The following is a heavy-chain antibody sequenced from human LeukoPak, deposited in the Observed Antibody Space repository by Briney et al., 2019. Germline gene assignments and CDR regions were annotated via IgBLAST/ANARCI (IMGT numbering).Heavy chain of an antibody. V-gene: IGHV5-51*01. CDR2: FYPGDSDT. J-gene: IGHJ6*02. D-gene: IGHD1-7*01. Sequence: GESLKISGKGSGYSFTSYWIGWVRQMPGKGLEWMGIFYPGDSDTRYSPSFQGQVTISGDKSISTAYLQWSSLKASDTAIYYCARHTETATTFYTMDVWGQGTTVAVSS. CDR3: ARHTETATTFYTMDV. CDR1: GYSFTSYW.